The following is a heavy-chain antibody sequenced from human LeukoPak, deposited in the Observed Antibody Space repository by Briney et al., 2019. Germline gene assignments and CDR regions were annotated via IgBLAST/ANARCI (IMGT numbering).Heavy chain of an antibody. J-gene: IGHJ3*02. Sequence: GLIYPGDSDPRYSPSFQGHVTISAYNSISTAYLQWSSLKASDTAMYYCARPRGYGGKAFDIWGQGTMVTVSS. V-gene: IGHV5-51*01. D-gene: IGHD4-23*01. CDR3: ARPRGYGGKAFDI. CDR2: IYPGDSDP.